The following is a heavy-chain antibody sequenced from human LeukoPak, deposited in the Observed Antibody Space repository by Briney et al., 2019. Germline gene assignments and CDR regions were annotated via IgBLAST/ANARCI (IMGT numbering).Heavy chain of an antibody. CDR3: ARARDSSGYGFDY. CDR1: ADSLSSGGHY. D-gene: IGHD3-22*01. CDR2: IYYSGST. J-gene: IGHJ4*02. Sequence: SQTLSLTCTVSADSLSSGGHYWAWIRQFPGKGLEWIGYIYYSGSTNYNPSLKSRVTISVDTSKNQFSLKLSSVTAADTAVYYCARARDSSGYGFDYWGQGTLVTVSS. V-gene: IGHV4-61*08.